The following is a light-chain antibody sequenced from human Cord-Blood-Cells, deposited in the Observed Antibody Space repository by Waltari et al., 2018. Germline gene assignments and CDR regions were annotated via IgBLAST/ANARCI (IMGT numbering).Light chain of an antibody. CDR1: ALPKHF. CDR2: KDS. V-gene: IGLV3-25*03. J-gene: IGLJ2*01. Sequence: SYELTQPHSVSVSPGQTARITCSGVALPKHFPYWYQQKPGQAPVLVIYKDSERPSGIPERFSGYSSGTTVTLTISGVQAEDEADYYCQSADSSGTYVVFGGGTKLTVL. CDR3: QSADSSGTYVV.